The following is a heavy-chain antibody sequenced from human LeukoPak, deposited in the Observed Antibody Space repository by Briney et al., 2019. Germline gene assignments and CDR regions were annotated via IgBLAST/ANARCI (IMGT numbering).Heavy chain of an antibody. J-gene: IGHJ4*02. Sequence: PSETLSLTCTVSGGSISSYYWSWIRHPAGKGLGWIGRIYTSGSTNYNPSLKSRVTMSVDTSKNQFSLKLSSVTAADTAVYYCARVSSSWYGEYYFDYWGQGTLVTVSS. CDR2: IYTSGST. CDR1: GGSISSYY. CDR3: ARVSSSWYGEYYFDY. D-gene: IGHD6-13*01. V-gene: IGHV4-4*07.